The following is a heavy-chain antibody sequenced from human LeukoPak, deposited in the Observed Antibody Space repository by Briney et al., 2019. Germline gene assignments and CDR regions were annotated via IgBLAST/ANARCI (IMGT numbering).Heavy chain of an antibody. CDR2: FDPEDGET. J-gene: IGHJ4*02. CDR3: ATGDVLRYSDWFSN. D-gene: IGHD3-9*01. Sequence: ASVKVSCKVSGYTLTELSMHWVRQAPGKGLEWMGGFDPEDGETIYAQKFQGRVTMTEDTSTDTAYMELSSLRSEDTAVYYCATGDVLRYSDWFSNWGQGTLVTVSS. V-gene: IGHV1-24*01. CDR1: GYTLTELS.